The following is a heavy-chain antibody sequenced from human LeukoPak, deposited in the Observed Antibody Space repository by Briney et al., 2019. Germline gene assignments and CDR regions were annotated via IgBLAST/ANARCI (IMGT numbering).Heavy chain of an antibody. J-gene: IGHJ5*02. CDR1: GGTFSSYA. Sequence: SVKVSCKASGGTFSSYAISWVRQAPGQGLEWMGTIIPILSIANYAQKFQGRVTITADKSTSTAYMELSSLRSDDTAVYYCARHYYDSSGYLYWFDPWSQGTLVTVSS. D-gene: IGHD3-22*01. CDR3: ARHYYDSSGYLYWFDP. CDR2: IIPILSIA. V-gene: IGHV1-69*04.